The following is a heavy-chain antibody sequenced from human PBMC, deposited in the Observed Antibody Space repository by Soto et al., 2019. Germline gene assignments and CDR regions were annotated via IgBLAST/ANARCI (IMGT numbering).Heavy chain of an antibody. Sequence: GASVKVSCKASGYTFTSYSMHWVRQAPGQRLEWMGWINAGNGNTKYSQKFQGRVTITRDTSASTAYMELSSLRSEDTAVYYCARDRGGYYDILTGPTGMDVWGQGTTVTVSS. D-gene: IGHD3-9*01. CDR2: INAGNGNT. CDR3: ARDRGGYYDILTGPTGMDV. J-gene: IGHJ6*02. CDR1: GYTFTSYS. V-gene: IGHV1-3*01.